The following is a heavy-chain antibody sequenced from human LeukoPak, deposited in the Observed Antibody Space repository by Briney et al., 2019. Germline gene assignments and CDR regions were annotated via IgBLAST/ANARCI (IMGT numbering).Heavy chain of an antibody. D-gene: IGHD6-13*01. CDR3: ARAGSSVAGRWALFDY. CDR1: GGSFSGYY. J-gene: IGHJ4*02. V-gene: IGHV4-34*01. CDR2: INHSGST. Sequence: SETLSLTCAVYGGSFSGYYWSWIRQPPGKGLEWIGEINHSGSTNYNPSLKSRVTISVDTSKNQFPLKLSSVTAADTAVYYCARAGSSVAGRWALFDYWGQGTLVTVSS.